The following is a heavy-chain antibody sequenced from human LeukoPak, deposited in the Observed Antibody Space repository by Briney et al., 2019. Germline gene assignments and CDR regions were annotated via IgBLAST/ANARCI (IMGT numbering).Heavy chain of an antibody. Sequence: PSETLSLTCTGSGGSISSSSYYWGGIRQPPGKGREWIGSIYYSGSTYYNPSLKSRVTISVATSKNQFSLKLSSVTAADTAVYYCARQSGFYSNSSYYYYGMDVWGQGTTVTVSS. V-gene: IGHV4-39*01. CDR3: ARQSGFYSNSSYYYYGMDV. J-gene: IGHJ6*02. D-gene: IGHD4-11*01. CDR2: IYYSGST. CDR1: GGSISSSSYY.